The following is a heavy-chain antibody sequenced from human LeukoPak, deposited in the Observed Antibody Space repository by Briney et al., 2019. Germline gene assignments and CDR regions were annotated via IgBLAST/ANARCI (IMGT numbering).Heavy chain of an antibody. CDR3: APLDFWVPST. CDR2: FDPEYGET. D-gene: IGHD3-3*01. Sequence: ASVKVSCKVSGYTLNELSIHWVRQAAGKGLEWMGGFDPEYGETVYAQKFQGRVTMAEDTSTDTAYMELSSLRSEDTAGYYCAPLDFWVPSTWGQGTLVTVSS. CDR1: GYTLNELS. V-gene: IGHV1-24*01. J-gene: IGHJ5*02.